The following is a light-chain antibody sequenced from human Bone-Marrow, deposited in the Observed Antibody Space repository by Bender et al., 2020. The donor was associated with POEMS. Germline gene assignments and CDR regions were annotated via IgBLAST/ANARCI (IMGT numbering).Light chain of an antibody. Sequence: QSVLTQPPSASGTPGQSVTISCSGTSSNFGNNAANWYQHVPGTAPKPLIYNNNQRPSGVPDRFSASTSGTSASLAISGLHSDDEADYYCSSWDDSLNGWVFGGGTKLTVL. CDR2: NNN. J-gene: IGLJ3*02. V-gene: IGLV1-44*01. CDR1: SSNFGNNA. CDR3: SSWDDSLNGWV.